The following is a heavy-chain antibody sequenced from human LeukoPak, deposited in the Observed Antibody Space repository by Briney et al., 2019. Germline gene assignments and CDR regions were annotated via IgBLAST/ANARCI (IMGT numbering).Heavy chain of an antibody. Sequence: ASVKVSCTASGYTFTNYGISWVRQAPGQGLEWMGWISVHSDNTNYAQKFQGRVTITKDTSTNTAYMELRSLTSDDTAVYYCARDPSTVTPYPPDYWGQGTLVTVSS. D-gene: IGHD4-17*01. CDR3: ARDPSTVTPYPPDY. V-gene: IGHV1-18*01. J-gene: IGHJ4*02. CDR1: GYTFTNYG. CDR2: ISVHSDNT.